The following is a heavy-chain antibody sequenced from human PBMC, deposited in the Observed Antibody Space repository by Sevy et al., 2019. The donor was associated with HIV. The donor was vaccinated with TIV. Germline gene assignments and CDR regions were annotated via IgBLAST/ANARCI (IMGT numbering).Heavy chain of an antibody. CDR2: TYYSGST. D-gene: IGHD3-10*01. V-gene: IGHV4-59*01. Sequence: SETLSLTCTVSGGSISSYYWSWIRQPPGKGLEWIGYTYYSGSTNYNPSLKSRVTISVDTSKNQFSLKLSSVTAADTAVYYCARVGDYGSGSYYHYWGQGTLVTVSS. CDR3: ARVGDYGSGSYYHY. CDR1: GGSISSYY. J-gene: IGHJ4*02.